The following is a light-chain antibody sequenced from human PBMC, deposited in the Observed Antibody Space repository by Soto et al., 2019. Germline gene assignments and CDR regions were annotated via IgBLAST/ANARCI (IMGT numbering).Light chain of an antibody. Sequence: VSTQSPGTLSLSPGERATLSCRASQSVTSSDLAWYQQKPGQAPRLLIYGSSIRATGIPDRFSGSGSETDFILSISRLEPEDFAVYYCQQYGSSLFTFGQGTRLEIK. CDR2: GSS. V-gene: IGKV3-20*01. CDR3: QQYGSSLFT. CDR1: QSVTSSD. J-gene: IGKJ5*01.